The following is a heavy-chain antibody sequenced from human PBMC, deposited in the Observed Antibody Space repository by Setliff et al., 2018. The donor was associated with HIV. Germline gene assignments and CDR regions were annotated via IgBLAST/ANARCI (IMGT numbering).Heavy chain of an antibody. D-gene: IGHD6-6*01. V-gene: IGHV4-34*01. CDR2: INHVGIT. Sequence: SETLSLTCAVHGGSFSGYYWSWIRQSPGKGLEWIGEINHVGITNYNPSLKSRVTISVDTSKNQFSLKLNTVTAADTALYYCARSSSSSCRFDYWGQGTLVTVSS. J-gene: IGHJ4*02. CDR1: GGSFSGYY. CDR3: ARSSSSSCRFDY.